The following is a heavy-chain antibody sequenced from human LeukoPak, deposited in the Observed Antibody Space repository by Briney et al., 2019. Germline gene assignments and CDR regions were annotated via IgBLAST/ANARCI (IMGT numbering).Heavy chain of an antibody. J-gene: IGHJ4*02. V-gene: IGHV4-30-4*01. Sequence: PSQTLSLTCTVSGGSISSGDYYWSWIRQPPGKGLEWIGYIYYSGSTNYNPSLKSRVTISLDTSKNLFSLKLSSVTAADTAVYYCARNLGGSSWVFDYWGQGTLVTVSS. CDR3: ARNLGGSSWVFDY. D-gene: IGHD6-13*01. CDR2: IYYSGST. CDR1: GGSISSGDYY.